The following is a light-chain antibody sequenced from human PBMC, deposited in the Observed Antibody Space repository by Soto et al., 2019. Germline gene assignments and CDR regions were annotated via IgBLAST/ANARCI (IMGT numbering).Light chain of an antibody. Sequence: DIQMTQSPSSLSASVGDRVTITCQASQDIRKILNWFQQKPGKAPKLLIYGASSLETGVPSRFTGSGSATHFTFTITSLQPEDIATYYCQQYGSFPYTFGQGTELEIK. J-gene: IGKJ2*01. CDR3: QQYGSFPYT. CDR1: QDIRKI. CDR2: GAS. V-gene: IGKV1-33*01.